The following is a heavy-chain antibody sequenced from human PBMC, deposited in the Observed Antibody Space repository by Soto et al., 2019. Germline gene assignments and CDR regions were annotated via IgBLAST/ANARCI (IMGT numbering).Heavy chain of an antibody. CDR3: ASWGRAGAFDY. J-gene: IGHJ4*02. CDR1: GFTFSSYG. D-gene: IGHD6-13*01. CDR2: ISYDGSNK. Sequence: QVQLVESGGGVVQPGRSLRLSCAASGFTFSSYGMHWVRKAPGKGLEWVAVISYDGSNKYYADSVKGRFTISRDNSKNTLYLQMNSLRAEDTAVYYCASWGRAGAFDYWGQGTLVTVSS. V-gene: IGHV3-30*03.